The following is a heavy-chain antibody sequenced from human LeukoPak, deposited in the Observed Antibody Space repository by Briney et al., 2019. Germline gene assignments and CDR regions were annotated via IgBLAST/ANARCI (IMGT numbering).Heavy chain of an antibody. J-gene: IGHJ5*02. V-gene: IGHV1-8*01. D-gene: IGHD5-24*01. Sequence: ASVKVSCKASRYTFTNYDINWVRQATGQGLEWMGWMNPNTGNTVYTQKFQGRVTMTRNTSISTAYMELSSLRSEDTAVYYCARSTNFDPWGQGTLVTASS. CDR3: ARSTNFDP. CDR1: RYTFTNYD. CDR2: MNPNTGNT.